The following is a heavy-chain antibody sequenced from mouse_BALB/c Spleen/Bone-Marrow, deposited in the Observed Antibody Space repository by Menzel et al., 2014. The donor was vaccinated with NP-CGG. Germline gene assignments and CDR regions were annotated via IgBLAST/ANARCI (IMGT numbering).Heavy chain of an antibody. J-gene: IGHJ4*01. Sequence: VKLVESGADLAKPGASMKMSCKASGYTFTNYWVHWVKQRPGQGLEWIGNINPSTGYTEYNQKFRDKATLTADKSSSAASMQLSSLTSDDSAVYYCTRDNYEAMDYWGQRTSVTVSS. V-gene: IGHV1-7*01. CDR3: TRDNYEAMDY. D-gene: IGHD1-3*01. CDR1: GYTFTNYW. CDR2: INPSTGYT.